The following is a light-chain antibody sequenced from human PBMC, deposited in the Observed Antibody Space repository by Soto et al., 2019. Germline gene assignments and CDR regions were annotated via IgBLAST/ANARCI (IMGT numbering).Light chain of an antibody. CDR1: QSLVHRDGNTY. Sequence: DVVVTQSPLSLPVTLGQAACISFRSGQSLVHRDGNTYLSWFRQRPGQSPRRLIYKVSNREAGVPDRFSGSGSGTDFTLKISRVEAEDVGLYYCMQGSHWPPITFGQGTRLEIK. CDR3: MQGSHWPPIT. CDR2: KVS. J-gene: IGKJ5*01. V-gene: IGKV2-30*02.